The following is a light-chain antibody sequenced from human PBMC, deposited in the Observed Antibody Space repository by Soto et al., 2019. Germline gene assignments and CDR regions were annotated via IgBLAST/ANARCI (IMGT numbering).Light chain of an antibody. V-gene: IGKV3-20*01. CDR1: QSVSSSY. J-gene: IGKJ4*01. CDR3: QQYASSPHT. CDR2: GAS. Sequence: EIVLTQSPGTLSLSPGERATLSCRASQSVSSSYLAWYQQKPGQAPRLLIYGASSRATGIPARFSGSGSGTDFTLTISRLEPEDFAVYYCQQYASSPHTFGGGT.